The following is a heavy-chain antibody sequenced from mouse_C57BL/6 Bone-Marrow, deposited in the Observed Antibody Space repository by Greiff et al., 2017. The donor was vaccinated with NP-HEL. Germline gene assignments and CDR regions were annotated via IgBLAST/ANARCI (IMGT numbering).Heavy chain of an antibody. J-gene: IGHJ3*01. D-gene: IGHD3-2*02. CDR1: GYTFTSYW. CDR3: ARWKGQAPAAY. V-gene: IGHV1-50*01. CDR2: IDPSGGCT. Sequence: QVQLQQSGAELVKPGASVKLSCKASGYTFTSYWMTWVKQRPGQGLEWIGEIDPSGGCTNYNQKFKGKATLTVDTSSSTAYMQLSSLTSEDSAVYYCARWKGQAPAAYWGQGTPVTVSA.